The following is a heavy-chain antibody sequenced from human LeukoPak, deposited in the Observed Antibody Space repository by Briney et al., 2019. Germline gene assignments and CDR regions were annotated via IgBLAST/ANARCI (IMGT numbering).Heavy chain of an antibody. Sequence: PGGSLRLSCAASGFTFSTYAVTWVRQAPGKGLEWVSSITGSGSATYYADSVKGRFTISRDNSKNTLYLQMNSLRAEDTAVYYCAKDISSRSSIMDAFDIWGQGTMVTVSS. V-gene: IGHV3-23*01. CDR1: GFTFSTYA. CDR2: ITGSGSAT. J-gene: IGHJ3*02. D-gene: IGHD6-13*01. CDR3: AKDISSRSSIMDAFDI.